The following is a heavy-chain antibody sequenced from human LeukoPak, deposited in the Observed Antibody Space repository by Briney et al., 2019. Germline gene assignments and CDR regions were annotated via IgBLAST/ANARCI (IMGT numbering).Heavy chain of an antibody. D-gene: IGHD1-26*01. CDR1: GGSISGSY. CDR2: ISYTGST. Sequence: PSETLSLTCTVSGGSISGSYWSWIRQPPGKGLEWIGYISYTGSTNYNPSLKSRVTISIDTSKNQFSLRLSPVTAADTAVYYCARHLYSESYYFWGQGTLVTVSS. V-gene: IGHV4-59*08. CDR3: ARHLYSESYYF. J-gene: IGHJ4*02.